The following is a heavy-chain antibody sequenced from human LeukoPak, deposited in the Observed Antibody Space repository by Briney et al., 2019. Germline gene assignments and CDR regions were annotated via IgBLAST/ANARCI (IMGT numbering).Heavy chain of an antibody. Sequence: GRSLRLSCAASGFTFSSYAMHWVRQAPGKGLEWVAVISYDGSNKYYADSVKGRFTISRDNSKNTLYLQMNSLRAEDTAVYYCARDQPSLDPWGQGTLVTVSS. CDR1: GFTFSSYA. CDR2: ISYDGSNK. V-gene: IGHV3-30-3*01. CDR3: ARDQPSLDP. J-gene: IGHJ5*02.